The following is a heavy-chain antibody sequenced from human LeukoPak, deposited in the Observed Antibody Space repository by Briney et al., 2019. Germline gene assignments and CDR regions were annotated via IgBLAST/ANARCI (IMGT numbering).Heavy chain of an antibody. V-gene: IGHV3-33*01. CDR1: GFTFSSYG. D-gene: IGHD3-3*01. Sequence: GRSLRLSCAASGFTFSSYGMHWVRQAPGKGLEWVAVIWYDGSNKYYADSVKGRFTISRDNSKNTLYLQMNSLRAEDTAVYYCVRDHHYPDFWSGYSPSYYFDYWGQGTLVTVSS. CDR2: IWYDGSNK. CDR3: VRDHHYPDFWSGYSPSYYFDY. J-gene: IGHJ4*02.